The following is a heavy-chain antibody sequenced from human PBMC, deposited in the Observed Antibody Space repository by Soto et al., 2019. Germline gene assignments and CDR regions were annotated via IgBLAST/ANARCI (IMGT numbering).Heavy chain of an antibody. V-gene: IGHV3-30*18. CDR2: ISYDGSNE. D-gene: IGHD3-22*01. Sequence: GGSLRLSCAASGFTFSNFGMHWVRQAPGKGLEWVAHISYDGSNEHYTDAVKGRFTISRDNSKNTLYVQMNSLRAEDTAVYYCGKDTYYYDSSGYYIFDKRGQGTLVTFSS. CDR1: GFTFSNFG. CDR3: GKDTYYYDSSGYYIFDK. J-gene: IGHJ4*02.